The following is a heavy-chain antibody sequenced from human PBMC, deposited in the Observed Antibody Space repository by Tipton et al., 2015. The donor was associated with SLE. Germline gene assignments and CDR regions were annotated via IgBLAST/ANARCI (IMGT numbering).Heavy chain of an antibody. J-gene: IGHJ3*02. D-gene: IGHD5-24*01. CDR1: GGSISSSSYY. CDR2: IYYSGST. Sequence: TLSLTCTVSGGSISSSSYYWGWIRQPPGKVLEWIGSIYYSGSTYYNPSLKSRVTISVDTSKNQFSLKLSSVTAADTAVYYCARDRSRDGYNFDAFDIWGQGTMVTVSS. V-gene: IGHV4-39*02. CDR3: ARDRSRDGYNFDAFDI.